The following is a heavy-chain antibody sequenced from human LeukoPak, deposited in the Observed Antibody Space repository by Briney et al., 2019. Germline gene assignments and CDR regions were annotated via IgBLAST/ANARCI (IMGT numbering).Heavy chain of an antibody. V-gene: IGHV1-18*01. CDR1: GYTLTSYG. Sequence: ASVKVSCKASGYTLTSYGISCVRQAPGQGLEWMGWISAYNGNTNYAQKLQGRVTMTTDTSTSTAYMELRSLRSDDTAVYYCARRWFGAVFDPWGQATLVTVSS. J-gene: IGHJ5*02. CDR3: ARRWFGAVFDP. D-gene: IGHD3-10*01. CDR2: ISAYNGNT.